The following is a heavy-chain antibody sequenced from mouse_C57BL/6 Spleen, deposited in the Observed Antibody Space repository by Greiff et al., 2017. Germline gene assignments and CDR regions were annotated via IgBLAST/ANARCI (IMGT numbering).Heavy chain of an antibody. V-gene: IGHV1-61*01. D-gene: IGHD1-1*01. Sequence: QVQLQQPGAELVRPGSSVKLSCKASGYTFTSYWMDWVKQRPGQGLEWIGNIYPSDSETHYNQKFKDKATLTVDKSSSTAYMQLSSLTSEDSAVYYCARNFYYGSSPRYFDVWGTGTTVTVSS. CDR2: IYPSDSET. CDR1: GYTFTSYW. CDR3: ARNFYYGSSPRYFDV. J-gene: IGHJ1*03.